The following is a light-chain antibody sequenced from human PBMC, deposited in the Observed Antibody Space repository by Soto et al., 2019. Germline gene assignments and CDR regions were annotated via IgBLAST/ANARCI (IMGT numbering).Light chain of an antibody. CDR2: EGN. V-gene: IGLV2-23*01. J-gene: IGLJ3*02. Sequence: QYALTQPASVSGSPGQSITISCTGTSSDVGSYNLVSWYQQHPGKAPKLMIYEGNERPSGVSNRFSGSKSGNTASLTISGLQAEDEADYYCCSYAGSSTWVFGGGTQVTVL. CDR1: SSDVGSYNL. CDR3: CSYAGSSTWV.